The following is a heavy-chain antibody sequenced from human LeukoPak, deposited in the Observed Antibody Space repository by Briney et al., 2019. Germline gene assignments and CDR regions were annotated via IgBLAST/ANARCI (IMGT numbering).Heavy chain of an antibody. J-gene: IGHJ1*01. D-gene: IGHD1-26*01. CDR2: INPNSGDT. V-gene: IGHV1-2*02. CDR1: GYTFTGYY. CDR3: ARYAIVGATAEYFQH. Sequence: ASVKVSCKTSGYTFTGYYIHWVRQAPGQGLEWMGWINPNSGDTNYAQKFQGRVTMTRDMSTSTVYMELSSLRSEDTAVYYCARYAIVGATAEYFQHWGQGTLVTVSS.